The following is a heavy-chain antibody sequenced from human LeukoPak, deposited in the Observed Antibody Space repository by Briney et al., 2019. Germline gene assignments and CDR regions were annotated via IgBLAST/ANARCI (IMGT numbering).Heavy chain of an antibody. CDR3: ARDLGWELQHFFDH. D-gene: IGHD1-26*01. J-gene: IGHJ4*02. V-gene: IGHV1-18*01. CDR2: ISVYNGQT. Sequence: GASVKVSFTSSGYTLNSYVINWVRQAPGQGLERMGWISVYNGQTNYAHKFQGRVTMTTDTSTRTVYMELRSRRSDDTAVYYCARDLGWELQHFFDHWGQGTLVTVSA. CDR1: GYTLNSYV.